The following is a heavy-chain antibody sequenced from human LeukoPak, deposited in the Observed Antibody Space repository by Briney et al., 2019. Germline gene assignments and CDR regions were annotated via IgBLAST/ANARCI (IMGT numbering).Heavy chain of an antibody. CDR3: ARGGDGYKYDP. V-gene: IGHV1-69*05. Sequence: ASVKVSCKASGGTFISYAISWVRQAPGQGLEWMGRINPIFGTAHYVQKFQGRVTITTDESTSTAYMELSSLRSEDTAVYYCARGGDGYKYDPWGQGTLVTVSS. CDR1: GGTFISYA. D-gene: IGHD5-24*01. CDR2: INPIFGTA. J-gene: IGHJ5*02.